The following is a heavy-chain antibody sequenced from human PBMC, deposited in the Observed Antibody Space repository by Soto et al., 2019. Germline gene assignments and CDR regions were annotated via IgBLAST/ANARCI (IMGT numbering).Heavy chain of an antibody. CDR2: INPNSGGT. CDR3: ARDLYSSGWYSCDY. CDR1: GYTFTGYY. D-gene: IGHD6-19*01. J-gene: IGHJ4*02. V-gene: IGHV1-2*02. Sequence: ASVKVSCKASGYTFTGYYMHWVRQAPGQGLEWMGWINPNSGGTNYAQKFQGRVTMTRDTSISTAYMELSRLRSDDTAVYYCARDLYSSGWYSCDYWGQGTLVTVSS.